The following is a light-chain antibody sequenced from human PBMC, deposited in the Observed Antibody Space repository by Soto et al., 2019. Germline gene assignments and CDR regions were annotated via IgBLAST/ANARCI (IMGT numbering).Light chain of an antibody. CDR3: AAWDDSLNVVV. J-gene: IGLJ2*01. CDR2: SNN. CDR1: SSNIGSNT. V-gene: IGLV1-44*01. Sequence: VLNNPLSGTRIHVQGVTIIRSGSSSNIGSNTVNWYQQLPGTAPKLLIYSNNQRPSGVPDRFSGSKSGTSASLAISGLQSEDEADYYCAAWDDSLNVVVFGGGTKVTVL.